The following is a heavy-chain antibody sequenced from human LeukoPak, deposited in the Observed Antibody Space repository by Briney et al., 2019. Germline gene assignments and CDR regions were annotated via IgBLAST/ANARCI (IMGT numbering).Heavy chain of an antibody. V-gene: IGHV3-48*01. CDR1: GFTFSTYS. CDR3: ARGGNPLLDY. J-gene: IGHJ4*02. D-gene: IGHD4-23*01. Sequence: PGGSLRLSCAASGFTFSTYSMNWVRQAPGKGLEWVSYISSSSTIYYADSVKGRFTISRDNAKNSLYLQMSSLRAEDTAVYYCARGGNPLLDYWGQGALVTVSS. CDR2: ISSSSTI.